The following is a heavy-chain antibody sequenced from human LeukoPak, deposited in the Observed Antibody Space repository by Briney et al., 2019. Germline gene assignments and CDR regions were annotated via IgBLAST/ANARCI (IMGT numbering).Heavy chain of an antibody. CDR2: ISSDGSST. CDR1: GFTFSSYW. CDR3: ARARLGNGDTVDY. D-gene: IGHD4-17*01. V-gene: IGHV3-74*01. J-gene: IGHJ4*02. Sequence: GGSLRLSCAASGFTFSSYWMHWVRQAPGKGLVWVSRISSDGSSTSYADSVKGRFTISRDNAKNTLYLQIYSLSAEDTAVYYCARARLGNGDTVDYWGQGTLVTVSS.